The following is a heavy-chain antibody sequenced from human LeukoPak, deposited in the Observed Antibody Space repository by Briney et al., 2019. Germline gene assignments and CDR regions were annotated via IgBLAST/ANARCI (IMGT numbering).Heavy chain of an antibody. V-gene: IGHV1-8*01. J-gene: IGHJ6*02. CDR2: MNPNSGNT. Sequence: GASVKVSCKASGYTFTSYDINWVRQATGQGLEWMGWMNPNSGNTGYAQKFQGRVTMTRNTSISTAYMELSSLRSEDTAVYYCARPTTVVTSSYYGMDVWGQGTTVTVSS. CDR3: ARPTTVVTSSYYGMDV. CDR1: GYTFTSYD. D-gene: IGHD4-23*01.